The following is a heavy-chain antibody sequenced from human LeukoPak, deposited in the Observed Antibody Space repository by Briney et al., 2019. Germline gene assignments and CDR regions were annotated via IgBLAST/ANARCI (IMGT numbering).Heavy chain of an antibody. CDR3: AKDRRAVAGAVDY. Sequence: PGGSLRLSCAASGFTFDDYAMHWVRQAPGKGLEWVSGISWNSGTIGYADSVKGRFTISRDNAKNSLYLQMNSLRAEDMALYYCAKDRRAVAGAVDYWGQGTLVTVSS. CDR1: GFTFDDYA. D-gene: IGHD6-19*01. J-gene: IGHJ4*02. CDR2: ISWNSGTI. V-gene: IGHV3-9*03.